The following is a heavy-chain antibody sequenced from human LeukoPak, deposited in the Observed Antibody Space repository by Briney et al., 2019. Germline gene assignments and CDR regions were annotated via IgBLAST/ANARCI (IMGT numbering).Heavy chain of an antibody. Sequence: GGSLRLSCAASGFTFRSYEMNWVRQAPGKGLEWVSYISTSGSTIYYADSVKGRFTIPRDNAKNSLYMQMNSLRAEDTAVYYCARDSARRKSSSRYYYYGMDVWGQGTTVTVSS. J-gene: IGHJ6*02. CDR1: GFTFRSYE. V-gene: IGHV3-48*03. D-gene: IGHD6-6*01. CDR3: ARDSARRKSSSRYYYYGMDV. CDR2: ISTSGSTI.